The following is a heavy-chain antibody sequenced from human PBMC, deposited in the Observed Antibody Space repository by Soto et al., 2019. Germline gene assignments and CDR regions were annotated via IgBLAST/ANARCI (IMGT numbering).Heavy chain of an antibody. V-gene: IGHV3-30*18. CDR3: AKDKGVFNWATSYFDY. Sequence: QVQLVESGGDVVQPGRSLRLSCAASGFTFSNYAMHWVRQAPGKGLEWVALTSYDGNNEYYTDSVKGRFTISRDNSKNTLFLQMNSPRPEDTAVYYCAKDKGVFNWATSYFDYWGQGALVTVSS. CDR1: GFTFSNYA. D-gene: IGHD1-1*01. J-gene: IGHJ4*02. CDR2: TSYDGNNE.